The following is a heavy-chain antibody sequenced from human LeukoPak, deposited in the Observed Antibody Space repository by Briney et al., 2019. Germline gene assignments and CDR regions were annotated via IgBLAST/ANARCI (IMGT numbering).Heavy chain of an antibody. D-gene: IGHD3-10*01. Sequence: SETLSLTCAVYGGSFRGYYWSWIRQPPGKGLVWIGEINHSGSTNYNPSLKSRVTISVDTSKNQFSLKLSSVTAADTAVYYCARVGYYYGSGSYYFDYWSQGTLVTVSS. CDR2: INHSGST. J-gene: IGHJ4*02. V-gene: IGHV4-34*01. CDR3: ARVGYYYGSGSYYFDY. CDR1: GGSFRGYY.